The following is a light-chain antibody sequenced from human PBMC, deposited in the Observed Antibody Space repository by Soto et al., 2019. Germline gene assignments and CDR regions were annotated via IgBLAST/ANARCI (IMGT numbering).Light chain of an antibody. V-gene: IGLV2-14*01. CDR2: EVN. Sequence: QSVLTQPASVSGSPGQSITISCTGTSSDVGDYNYVSWYQQHPGKAPKLMIYEVNNRPSGVSNRFSGSKSGNTAALTISGLQAEDEADYFCSSYTSGSTLVFGGGTKLTVL. CDR1: SSDVGDYNY. J-gene: IGLJ2*01. CDR3: SSYTSGSTLV.